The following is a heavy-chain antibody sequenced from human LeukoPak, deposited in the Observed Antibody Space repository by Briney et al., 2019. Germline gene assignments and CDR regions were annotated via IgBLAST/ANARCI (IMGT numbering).Heavy chain of an antibody. J-gene: IGHJ4*02. D-gene: IGHD1-1*01. Sequence: GGSLRLSCAASGFTFGSYALSWVRQAPGKGREWVSAISGNGDSTYYAVSVRGRFTISRDNSKNTLYLQMNSLRAEDTAVYYCAKDLDTTSESYWGQGTLVTVSS. CDR2: ISGNGDST. CDR3: AKDLDTTSESY. V-gene: IGHV3-23*01. CDR1: GFTFGSYA.